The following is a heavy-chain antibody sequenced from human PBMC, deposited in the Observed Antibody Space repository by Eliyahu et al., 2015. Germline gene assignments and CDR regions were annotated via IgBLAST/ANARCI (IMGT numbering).Heavy chain of an antibody. Sequence: QLQLQESGPGLVKPSETLSLTCTVSGGSISRSSYYRGWIRQPPGKGXEWIGSIYYSWXTYYNPSLKSRVTXSVDTSKNQFSLKLSSVTAADXAVYYCARRDRAFGRGQFGYWGQGTLVTVSS. J-gene: IGHJ4*02. CDR3: ARRDRAFGRGQFGY. CDR2: IYYSWXT. D-gene: IGHD3-16*01. V-gene: IGHV4-39*01. CDR1: GGSISRSSYY.